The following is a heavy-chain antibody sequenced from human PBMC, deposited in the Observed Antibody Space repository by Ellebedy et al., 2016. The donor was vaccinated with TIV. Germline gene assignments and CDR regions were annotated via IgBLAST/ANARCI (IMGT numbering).Heavy chain of an antibody. J-gene: IGHJ6*02. V-gene: IGHV3-72*01. CDR1: GFTFSDHY. CDR3: ARITVVVVAGTNYYGMDV. Sequence: GESLKISCAASGFTFSDHYMDWVRQAPGKGLEWVGRIRKKANSYTTEFAPSVKGRFTISRDDSKNSLYLQMNSLKTEDTAVYYCARITVVVVAGTNYYGMDVWGQGTTVTVS. D-gene: IGHD2-15*01. CDR2: IRKKANSYTT.